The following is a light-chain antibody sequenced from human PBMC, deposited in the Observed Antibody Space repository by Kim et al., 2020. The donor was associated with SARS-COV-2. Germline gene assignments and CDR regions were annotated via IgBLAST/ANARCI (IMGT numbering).Light chain of an antibody. CDR1: SSAVGGYTY. CDR3: SSYTSSSTRV. V-gene: IGLV2-14*04. Sequence: GQPIPFSSTGTSSAVGGYTYAAWYQQHPGKAPKLMFYDVSKRPSGVSNRFSGSKSGNTASLTISGLQAEDEADYYCSSYTSSSTRVFGGGTQLTVL. J-gene: IGLJ3*02. CDR2: DVS.